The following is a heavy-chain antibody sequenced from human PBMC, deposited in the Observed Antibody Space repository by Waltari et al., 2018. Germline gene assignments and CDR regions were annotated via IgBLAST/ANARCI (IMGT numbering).Heavy chain of an antibody. Sequence: EVQLVESGGGLIQPGGSLRLSCAASGFTFSSYAMSWVRPAPGKGLEWVSVVYSGGKSTYYADSVKGRFTISRDNSKNTLYLQINSLRAEDTAIYYCAKGSDWNYGFFDYWGQGTLVTVSS. V-gene: IGHV3-23*03. J-gene: IGHJ4*02. CDR1: GFTFSSYA. CDR2: VYSGGKST. CDR3: AKGSDWNYGFFDY. D-gene: IGHD1-7*01.